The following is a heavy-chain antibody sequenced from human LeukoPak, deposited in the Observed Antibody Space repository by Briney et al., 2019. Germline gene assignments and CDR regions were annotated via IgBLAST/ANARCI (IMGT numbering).Heavy chain of an antibody. CDR3: ARGAMTTVTTGLRFDP. D-gene: IGHD4-17*01. CDR2: ISSSRDYI. Sequence: GGSLRLSCAASGFTFNNYIMNWLRQAPGKGLEWVSSISSSRDYIYYADSVKGRFTISRDNAKNSLYLQMNSLRAEDMAVYYCARGAMTTVTTGLRFDPWGQGTLVSVSS. V-gene: IGHV3-21*01. CDR1: GFTFNNYI. J-gene: IGHJ5*02.